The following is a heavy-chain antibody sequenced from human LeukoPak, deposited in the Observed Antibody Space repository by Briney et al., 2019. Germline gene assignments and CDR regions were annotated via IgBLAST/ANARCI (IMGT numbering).Heavy chain of an antibody. V-gene: IGHV3-7*05. CDR2: IKEDGSET. Sequence: GGSLRLSCTASGFTFSRFWMSWVRQGPGKGLEWVANIKEDGSETYYVDSVKGRFTISRDNAKNSLYLQVNSLRAEDTAVYYCARDESYSSDSWGQGTLVTVSS. D-gene: IGHD4-11*01. CDR1: GFTFSRFW. CDR3: ARDESYSSDS. J-gene: IGHJ4*02.